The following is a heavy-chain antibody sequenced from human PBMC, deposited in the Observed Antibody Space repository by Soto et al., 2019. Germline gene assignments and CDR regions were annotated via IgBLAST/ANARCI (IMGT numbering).Heavy chain of an antibody. CDR1: GFTFSIYA. CDR3: AKAHITGTTLDAFDI. V-gene: IGHV3-23*01. CDR2: ISGSGGST. J-gene: IGHJ3*02. Sequence: GGSLRLSCAASGFTFSIYAMSWVRHAPGKGLEWVSAISGSGGSTYYADSVKGRFTFSRDNSKNTLYLQMNSLRAEDTAVYYCAKAHITGTTLDAFDIWGQGTMVTVSS. D-gene: IGHD1-7*01.